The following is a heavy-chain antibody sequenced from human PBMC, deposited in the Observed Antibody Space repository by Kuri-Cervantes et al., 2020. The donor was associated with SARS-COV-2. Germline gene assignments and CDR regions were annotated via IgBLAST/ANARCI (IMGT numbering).Heavy chain of an antibody. V-gene: IGHV1-2*02. D-gene: IGHD3-10*01. CDR1: GYTFTGYY. CDR3: ARGTGSGNYYYYYMDA. Sequence: ASVKVSCKASGYTFTGYYMHWVRQAPGQGLEWMGWINPNSGGTNYAQKFQGRVTMTRDTSISTAYMELNSLRAEDTAVYYCARGTGSGNYYYYYMDAWGKGTTVTVSS. CDR2: INPNSGGT. J-gene: IGHJ6*03.